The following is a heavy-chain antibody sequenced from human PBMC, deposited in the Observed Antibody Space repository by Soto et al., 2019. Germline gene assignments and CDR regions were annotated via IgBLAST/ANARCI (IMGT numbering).Heavy chain of an antibody. J-gene: IGHJ4*02. Sequence: ASVKVSCTVSGYTLTELSMHWVRQAPGKGLEWMGGFDPEDGETIYAQKFQGRVTMTEDTSTDTAYMELSSLRSEDTAVYYCATGRGEDIAAAVPDYWGQGTLVTVSS. CDR3: ATGRGEDIAAAVPDY. CDR1: GYTLTELS. CDR2: FDPEDGET. V-gene: IGHV1-24*01. D-gene: IGHD6-13*01.